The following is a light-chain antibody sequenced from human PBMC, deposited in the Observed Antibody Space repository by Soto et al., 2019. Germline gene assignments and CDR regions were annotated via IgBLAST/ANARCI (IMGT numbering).Light chain of an antibody. V-gene: IGKV3-11*01. CDR3: QQRSNWPGT. Sequence: EIVLTQSPATLSLSPGERTTLSCRASQSVSSYLAWYQQKPGQAPRLLIYDASNRSTGIPARFSGSGSGTDFTLTISSLEPEDGAVYYCQQRSNWPGTFGGGTKVDIK. CDR2: DAS. CDR1: QSVSSY. J-gene: IGKJ4*01.